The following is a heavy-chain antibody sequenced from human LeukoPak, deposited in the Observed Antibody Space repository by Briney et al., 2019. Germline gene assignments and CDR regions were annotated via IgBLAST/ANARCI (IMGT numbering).Heavy chain of an antibody. CDR3: ARAKPSGWFDY. V-gene: IGHV4-59*01. D-gene: IGHD6-19*01. CDR1: GGSISSYY. J-gene: IGHJ4*02. CDR2: IYYSGST. Sequence: SETLSLTCTVSGGSISSYYWSWIRQPPGKGLEWIGYIYYSGSTIYNPSLKSRVTISVDTSKNQFSLKLSSVTAADTAVYYCARAKPSGWFDYWGQGTLVTVSS.